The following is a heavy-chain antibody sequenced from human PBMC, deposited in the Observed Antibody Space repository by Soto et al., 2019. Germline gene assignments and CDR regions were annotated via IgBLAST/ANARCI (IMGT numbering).Heavy chain of an antibody. V-gene: IGHV1-18*01. Sequence: ASVKVSCKASGYTFTSYGISWVRQAPGQGLEWMGWISAYNGNTNCAQKLQGRVTMTTDTSTSTAYMELRSLRSDDTAVYYCATGIAAANYYYHGMDVWGQGTTVNVSS. CDR1: GYTFTSYG. J-gene: IGHJ6*02. CDR3: ATGIAAANYYYHGMDV. D-gene: IGHD6-13*01. CDR2: ISAYNGNT.